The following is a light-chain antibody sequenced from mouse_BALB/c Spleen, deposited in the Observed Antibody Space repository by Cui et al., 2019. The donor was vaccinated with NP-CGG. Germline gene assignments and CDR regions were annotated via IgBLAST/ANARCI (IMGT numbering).Light chain of an antibody. CDR2: GTN. CDR1: TGTVTTSNY. CDR3: ALWYSNHWV. Sequence: QAVVLQEVALTTSPGETVTLTCRSSTGTVTTSNYANWVQEKPDHLFTGLIGGTNNRVPGVPARFSGSLIGDTAALTITGAQTEDEAIYFCALWYSNHWVFGGGTKLTVL. J-gene: IGLJ1*01. V-gene: IGLV1*01.